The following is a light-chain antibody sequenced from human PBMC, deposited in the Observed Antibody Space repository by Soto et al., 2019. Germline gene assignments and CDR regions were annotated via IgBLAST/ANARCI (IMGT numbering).Light chain of an antibody. J-gene: IGKJ2*01. CDR2: GAS. Sequence: EIVLTQSPGTLSLSPGERATLSCRASQSVSSRYLAWYQQKPGQAPRLLIYGASSRAAGIPDRFSGSGSGTDFTLTISRLEPEDFAVYYCQQYDTSPPYTFGQGTKLEIK. CDR3: QQYDTSPPYT. V-gene: IGKV3-20*01. CDR1: QSVSSRY.